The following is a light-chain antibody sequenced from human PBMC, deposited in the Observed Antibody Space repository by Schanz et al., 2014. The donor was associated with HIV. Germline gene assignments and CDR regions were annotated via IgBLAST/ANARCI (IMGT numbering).Light chain of an antibody. CDR1: SSDIGGYNL. J-gene: IGLJ1*01. CDR3: SSYTSSSTYV. Sequence: QSVLTQPASVSGSLGQSITISCTGTSSDIGGYNLVSWYQQHPGKAPKLMIYDVTYRPSGVSNRFSGSKSGNTASLTISGLQAEDEADYYCSSYTSSSTYVFGTGTKLTVL. CDR2: DVT. V-gene: IGLV2-14*02.